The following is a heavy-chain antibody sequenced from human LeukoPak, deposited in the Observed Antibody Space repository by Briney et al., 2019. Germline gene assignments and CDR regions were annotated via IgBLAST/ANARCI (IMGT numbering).Heavy chain of an antibody. J-gene: IGHJ4*02. D-gene: IGHD3-3*01. V-gene: IGHV3-21*01. CDR1: GFTFSSYS. CDR3: ARSLDYDFWSGYWGPRGLFDY. Sequence: GGSLRLSCAASGFTFSSYSMNWVRQAPGKGLEWVSSISSSSSYIYYADSVKGRFTISRDNAKNSLYLQMNSLRAEDTAVYYCARSLDYDFWSGYWGPRGLFDYWGQGTLVTVSS. CDR2: ISSSSSYI.